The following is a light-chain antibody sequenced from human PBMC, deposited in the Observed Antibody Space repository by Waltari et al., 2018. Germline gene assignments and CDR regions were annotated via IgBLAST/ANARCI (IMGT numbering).Light chain of an antibody. V-gene: IGLV3-19*01. CDR1: SLRTSY. CDR2: GKE. Sequence: SSELTQGPDVSVALGQTVKITCQGDSLRTSYASWYQVKPGQAPVIVLCGKEKRPSGIPDRIAGYRPGTTSSLTITGAQAEDEADYYCHSRKGSDDQVVFGGGTKLTVL. J-gene: IGLJ3*02. CDR3: HSRKGSDDQVV.